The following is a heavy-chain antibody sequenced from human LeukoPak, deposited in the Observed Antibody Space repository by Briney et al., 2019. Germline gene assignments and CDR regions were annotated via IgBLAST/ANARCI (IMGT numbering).Heavy chain of an antibody. CDR3: ARARADYRYYYYYMDV. Sequence: SETLSLTCTVSGASISSSYWSWIRQPPGKGLEWIGEINHSGSTNYNPSLKSRVTISVDTSKNQFSLKLRSVTAADTAVYYCARARADYRYYYYYMDVWGKGTTVTVSS. D-gene: IGHD4-11*01. CDR1: GASISSSY. CDR2: INHSGST. V-gene: IGHV4-34*01. J-gene: IGHJ6*03.